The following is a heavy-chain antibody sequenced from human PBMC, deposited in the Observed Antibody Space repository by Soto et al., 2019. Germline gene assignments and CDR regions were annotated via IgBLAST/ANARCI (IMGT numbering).Heavy chain of an antibody. J-gene: IGHJ4*02. CDR3: AKDRDSSGWTSSFDY. V-gene: IGHV3-30*18. Sequence: QVQLVESGGGVVQPGRSLRLSCAASGFTFSSYGMHWVRQAPGKGLEWVAVISYDGSNKYYADSVKGRFTISRDNSKNTLYLQMNSLRAEDTAVYYCAKDRDSSGWTSSFDYWGQGTLVTVSS. D-gene: IGHD6-19*01. CDR1: GFTFSSYG. CDR2: ISYDGSNK.